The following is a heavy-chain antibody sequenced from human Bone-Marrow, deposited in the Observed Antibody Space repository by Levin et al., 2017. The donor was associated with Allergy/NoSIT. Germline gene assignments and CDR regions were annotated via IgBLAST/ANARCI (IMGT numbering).Heavy chain of an antibody. D-gene: IGHD3-10*01. J-gene: IGHJ6*02. CDR2: ISGGAGRT. V-gene: IGHV3-23*01. CDR3: AAFAAGSLYYGLDV. Sequence: GGSLRLSCTDSRFTFNTYAMSWVRQAPGKGLEWVSGISGGAGRTHYADSVKGRFTISRDNSKNTLYLERSSLRAGDTAVYYCAAFAAGSLYYGLDVWGQGTTVAVS. CDR1: RFTFNTYA.